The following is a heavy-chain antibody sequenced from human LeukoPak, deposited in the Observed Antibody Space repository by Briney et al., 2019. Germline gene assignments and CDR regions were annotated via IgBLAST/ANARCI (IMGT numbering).Heavy chain of an antibody. V-gene: IGHV3-66*02. J-gene: IGHJ4*02. CDR3: ASRGYDSSGYYYAY. CDR1: GFTFRNYV. Sequence: PGGSLRLSCAASGFTFRNYVIHCVRQAPGKGLEWVSVIYSCGSTYYADSVKGRFTISRDNSKNTLYLQMNSLRAEDTAVYYCASRGYDSSGYYYAYWGQGTLVTVSS. CDR2: IYSCGST. D-gene: IGHD3-22*01.